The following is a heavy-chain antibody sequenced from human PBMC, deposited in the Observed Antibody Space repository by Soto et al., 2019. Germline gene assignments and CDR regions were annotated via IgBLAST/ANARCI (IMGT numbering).Heavy chain of an antibody. CDR2: IYYSGRT. D-gene: IGHD1-26*01. V-gene: IGHV4-30-4*01. CDR1: GGSISSGDNY. CDR3: ASRRSRGRALLFDP. J-gene: IGHJ5*02. Sequence: QVQLQESGPGLVKPSQTLSLTCTVSGGSISSGDNYWSWIRQPPGKGLEWIGYIYYSGRTYYNPSLKSRVTISVDTSKNQFSLKLSSVTAADTAVYYCASRRSRGRALLFDPWGQGTLVNVSS.